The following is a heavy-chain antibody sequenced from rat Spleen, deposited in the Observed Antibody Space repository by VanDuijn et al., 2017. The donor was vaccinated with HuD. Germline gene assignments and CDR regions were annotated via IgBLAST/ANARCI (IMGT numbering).Heavy chain of an antibody. Sequence: QVQLKESGPGLVQPSQTLSLTCTVSGFSLTSYHVSWVRQPPGKRLGWMGTIWAGGGKNYNSAVKIRLRISRDTSKSQVLLKMNSLQAEDTGTYYCARHLREASGVMDAWGQGASVTVSS. CDR2: IWAGGGK. D-gene: IGHD4-3*01. CDR3: ARHLREASGVMDA. CDR1: GFSLTSYH. J-gene: IGHJ4*01. V-gene: IGHV2-43*01.